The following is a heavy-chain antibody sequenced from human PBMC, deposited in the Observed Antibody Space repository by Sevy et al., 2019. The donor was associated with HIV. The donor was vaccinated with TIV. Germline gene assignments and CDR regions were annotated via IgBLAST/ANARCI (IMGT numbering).Heavy chain of an antibody. V-gene: IGHV1-24*01. CDR3: ATITHCSDIRCYWFDP. D-gene: IGHD2-2*01. CDR1: GYTLTESS. Sequence: ASVKVSCKVSGYTLTESSIHWVRQAPGKGLEWMGGSDPEDGKTIYAQNSQGRVTMTEDISTDTVYMELSSLRSEDTAVYYCATITHCSDIRCYWFDPWGQGTLVTVSS. J-gene: IGHJ5*02. CDR2: SDPEDGKT.